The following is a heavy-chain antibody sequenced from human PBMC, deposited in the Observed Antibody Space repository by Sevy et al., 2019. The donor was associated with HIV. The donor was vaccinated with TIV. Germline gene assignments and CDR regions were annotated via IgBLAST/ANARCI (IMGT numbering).Heavy chain of an antibody. CDR3: AREEDSGY. CDR1: GFTFSSYA. D-gene: IGHD3-10*01. Sequence: GGSLRLSCAASGFTFSSYAMHWVRQAPGKGLEWVAVISYDGSNKYYADSVKGRFTISRDNSKNTLYLQMNSLGAEDTAVYYCAREEDSGYWGQGTLVTVSS. V-gene: IGHV3-30-3*01. CDR2: ISYDGSNK. J-gene: IGHJ4*02.